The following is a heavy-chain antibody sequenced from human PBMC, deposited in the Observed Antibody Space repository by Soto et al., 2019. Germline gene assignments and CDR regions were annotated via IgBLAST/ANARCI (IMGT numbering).Heavy chain of an antibody. J-gene: IGHJ4*02. CDR3: TTHNWSDAGFDY. V-gene: IGHV3-15*01. CDR2: IKSKTDGGTT. Sequence: EVQLVESGGGLVKPGGSLRLSCAASGFTFSNAWMSWVRQAPGKGLEWVGSIKSKTDGGTTDYAAPVKGRFTISRDDSKNTVYLQMNSLKTEDTAVYYCTTHNWSDAGFDYWGQGTLVTVSS. D-gene: IGHD1-20*01. CDR1: GFTFSNAW.